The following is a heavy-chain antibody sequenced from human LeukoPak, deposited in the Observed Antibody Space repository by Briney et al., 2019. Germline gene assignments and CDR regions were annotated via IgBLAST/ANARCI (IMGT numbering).Heavy chain of an antibody. J-gene: IGHJ6*03. CDR3: AKDGGGGESYSSSWYWYYYYYMDV. CDR2: ISGSGGST. D-gene: IGHD6-13*01. CDR1: GFTFSSYA. Sequence: PGGSLRLSCAASGFTFSSYAMSWVRQAPGKGLEWVSDISGSGGSTYYADSVKGRFTISRDNSKNTLYLQMNSLRAEDTAVYYCAKDGGGGESYSSSWYWYYYYYMDVWGKGTTVTVSS. V-gene: IGHV3-23*01.